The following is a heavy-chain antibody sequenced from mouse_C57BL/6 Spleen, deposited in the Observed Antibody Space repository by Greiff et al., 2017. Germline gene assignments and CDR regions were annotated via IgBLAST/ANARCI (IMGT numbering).Heavy chain of an antibody. CDR2: INPNYGTT. J-gene: IGHJ4*01. CDR3: ARSPYYGSSSYAMDY. CDR1: GYSFTDYN. D-gene: IGHD1-1*01. Sequence: LEESGPELVKPGASVKISCKASGYSFTDYNMNWVKQSNGKSLEWIGVINPNYGTTSYNQKFKGKATLTVDQSSSTAYMQLNSLTSEDSAVYYCARSPYYGSSSYAMDYWGQGTSVTVSS. V-gene: IGHV1-39*01.